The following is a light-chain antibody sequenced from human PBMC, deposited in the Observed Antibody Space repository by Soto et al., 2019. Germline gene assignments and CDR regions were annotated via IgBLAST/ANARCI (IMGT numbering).Light chain of an antibody. V-gene: IGKV1-39*01. CDR1: QSISSSF. Sequence: DIQMTQSPSSLSASVGDRVTITCRASQSISSSFLNWYQQKPGKAPKLLIFSASSLQSGVPSRFSGSGSGTDFTLTISSLQPEDFATYYCQQSYSILWTFGQGTKVEIK. CDR3: QQSYSILWT. J-gene: IGKJ1*01. CDR2: SAS.